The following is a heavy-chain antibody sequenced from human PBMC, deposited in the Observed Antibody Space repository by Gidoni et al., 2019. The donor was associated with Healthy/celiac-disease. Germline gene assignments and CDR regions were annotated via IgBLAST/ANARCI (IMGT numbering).Heavy chain of an antibody. D-gene: IGHD3-3*02. V-gene: IGHV3-74*01. CDR3: ARELARGDAFDI. CDR2: INSDGSST. CDR1: GFTFSSYW. Sequence: EVQLVESGGGLVQPGGSLRLSCAASGFTFSSYWMHWVRQAPGKGLVWVSRINSDGSSTSYSDSVKGRFTISRDNAKNTLYLQMNSLRAEDTAVYYCARELARGDAFDIWGQGTMVTVSS. J-gene: IGHJ3*02.